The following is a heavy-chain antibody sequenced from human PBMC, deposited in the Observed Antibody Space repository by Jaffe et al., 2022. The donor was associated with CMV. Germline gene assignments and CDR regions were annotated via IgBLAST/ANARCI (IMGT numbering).Heavy chain of an antibody. Sequence: QVQLQQWGAGLLKPSETLSLTCAVYGGSFSGYYWSWIRQPPGKGLEWIGEINHSGSTNYNPSLKSRVTISVDTSKNQFSLKLSSVTAADTAVYYCARSQLILQSKPGMDVWGQGTTVTVSS. CDR2: INHSGST. CDR3: ARSQLILQSKPGMDV. D-gene: IGHD4-4*01. J-gene: IGHJ6*02. CDR1: GGSFSGYY. V-gene: IGHV4-34*01.